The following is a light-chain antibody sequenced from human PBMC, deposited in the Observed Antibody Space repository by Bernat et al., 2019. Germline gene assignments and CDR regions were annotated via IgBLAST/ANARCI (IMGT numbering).Light chain of an antibody. Sequence: QSVLTQPPSVSGAPGQRVTISCTGSSSNIGAGYDVHWYQQLPGTAPKLLIYGNSNRPSGVPDRFSGSKSGTSASLAITGLQAEDEADYCCRSYGSSLSGYVFGTGTKVTVL. J-gene: IGLJ1*01. V-gene: IGLV1-40*01. CDR2: GNS. CDR3: RSYGSSLSGYV. CDR1: SSNIGAGYD.